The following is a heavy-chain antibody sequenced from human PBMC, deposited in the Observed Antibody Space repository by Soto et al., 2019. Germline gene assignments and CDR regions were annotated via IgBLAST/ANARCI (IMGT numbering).Heavy chain of an antibody. D-gene: IGHD6-6*01. CDR3: AKRSSSSTFDY. CDR2: ISGSDDST. V-gene: IGHV3-23*01. Sequence: EVQLLESGGGLVQPGESLRLSCAANRFTFSSYAIRWVRQAPGKGLEWVSVISGSDDSTYYADSVKGRFTISRDNSKNTLYLQMNSLRSEDTAVYYCAKRSSSSTFDYWGQGTLVTVSS. J-gene: IGHJ4*02. CDR1: RFTFSSYA.